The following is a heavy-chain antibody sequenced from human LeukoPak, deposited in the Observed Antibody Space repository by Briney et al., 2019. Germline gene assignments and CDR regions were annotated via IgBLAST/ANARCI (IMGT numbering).Heavy chain of an antibody. CDR2: INPNDGST. V-gene: IGHV1-46*01. D-gene: IGHD6-13*01. CDR1: GYTFTSYF. CDR3: ARAGYSSSWDY. Sequence: GASVKVSCKASGYTFTSYFMHWVRQAPGQGLEWMGTINPNDGSTSDAQNFQGRVTMTRDTSTSTVYMELSSLRSEDTAVYYCARAGYSSSWDYWGQGTLVTVSS. J-gene: IGHJ4*02.